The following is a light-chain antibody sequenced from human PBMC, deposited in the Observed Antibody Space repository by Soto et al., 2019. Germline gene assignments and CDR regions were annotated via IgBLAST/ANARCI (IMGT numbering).Light chain of an antibody. V-gene: IGKV3-20*01. CDR3: QQYSSTLYT. CDR2: GAS. J-gene: IGKJ2*01. Sequence: EIVLTQSPGTLSLSPGERATLSCRASQSVSSSYLAWYQQKPGQAPRLLLYGASRRATGIPDRFSGSGSGTDFTLTISRLEPEDFAVYYCQQYSSTLYTFGQGTKLEIK. CDR1: QSVSSSY.